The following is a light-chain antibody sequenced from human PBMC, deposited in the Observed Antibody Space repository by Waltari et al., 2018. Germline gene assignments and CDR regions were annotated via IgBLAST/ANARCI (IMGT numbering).Light chain of an antibody. Sequence: EIVVTQSPATLSVSPGERVTLSCPTSQSLNSKLAWYQQKVDQAPRLLIYDGFRRASGIPARFSASESGTDFTLTISSLQSEDFAVYYCQQYKNWPSLSFGGGTKVEIK. CDR2: DGF. J-gene: IGKJ4*01. V-gene: IGKV3-15*01. CDR1: QSLNSK. CDR3: QQYKNWPSLS.